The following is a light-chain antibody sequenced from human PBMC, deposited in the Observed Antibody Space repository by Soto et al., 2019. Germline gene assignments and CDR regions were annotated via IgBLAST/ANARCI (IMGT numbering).Light chain of an antibody. CDR1: NSNIGAGYD. CDR2: GNN. V-gene: IGLV1-40*01. CDR3: QSFDSSLSGFV. J-gene: IGLJ1*01. Sequence: QSVLTQPPSVSGAPGQRVTISCTGRNSNIGAGYDVHWYQQFPGTAPRLLIYGNNNRPSGVPDRFSGSKSGTSASLAITGLQADDEADYYCQSFDSSLSGFVFGTGTKVTVL.